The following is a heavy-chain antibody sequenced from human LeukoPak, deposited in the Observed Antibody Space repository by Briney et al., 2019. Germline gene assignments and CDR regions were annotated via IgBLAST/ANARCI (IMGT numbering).Heavy chain of an antibody. V-gene: IGHV1-69*04. J-gene: IGHJ4*02. Sequence: SVKVSCKASGGTFSSYAISWVRQAPGQGLEWMGRIIPIFGIANYAQKFQGRVTITVDKSTSTAYMELSSLRSEDTAVYYCARDLDVVAEGRFDYWGQGTLVTVSS. D-gene: IGHD5-12*01. CDR3: ARDLDVVAEGRFDY. CDR2: IIPIFGIA. CDR1: GGTFSSYA.